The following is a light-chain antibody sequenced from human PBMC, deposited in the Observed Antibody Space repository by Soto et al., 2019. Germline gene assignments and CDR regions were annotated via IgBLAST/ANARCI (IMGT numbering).Light chain of an antibody. Sequence: EIVMTQSPATLSVSPGGRATLSCRASQTIGGTLAWYQQKPGQAPRLLIHDASNRATGIPARFSGSGSGTDFTLTISSLEPEDFAVYYCQQRSNWPPFFGQGTRLEIK. CDR3: QQRSNWPPF. CDR1: QTIGGT. J-gene: IGKJ5*01. CDR2: DAS. V-gene: IGKV3-11*01.